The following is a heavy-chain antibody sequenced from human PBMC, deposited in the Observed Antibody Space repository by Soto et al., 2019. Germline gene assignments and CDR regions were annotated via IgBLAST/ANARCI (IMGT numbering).Heavy chain of an antibody. J-gene: IGHJ6*02. CDR3: VKDEGIEAMDV. V-gene: IGHV3-21*01. D-gene: IGHD3-3*02. CDR2: ITSSGSYV. CDR1: GFTFSRNT. Sequence: PVGSLRLSGVTSGFTFSRNTMNWVRQAPGKGLEWVASITSSGSYVYYADSVKGRFSASRDNAKNSLSLQMDSLRPDDTAIYFCVKDEGIEAMDVWGQGTTVTVSS.